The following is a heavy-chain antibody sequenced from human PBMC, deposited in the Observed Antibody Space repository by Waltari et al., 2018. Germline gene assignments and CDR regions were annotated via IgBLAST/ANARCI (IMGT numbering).Heavy chain of an antibody. CDR2: VRPDNSDT. Sequence: QLVQSGTEVKKPGESLKISCKTSGYSFNNYWIGCVRQMPGKGLEWMGIVRPDNSDTRSSPSFRGQVTISADKSISIAYLQWSSLKASDTAIYYCARHTEDDNGDDWGQGTLVTVSS. D-gene: IGHD1-1*01. CDR1: GYSFNNYW. J-gene: IGHJ4*02. V-gene: IGHV5-51*01. CDR3: ARHTEDDNGDD.